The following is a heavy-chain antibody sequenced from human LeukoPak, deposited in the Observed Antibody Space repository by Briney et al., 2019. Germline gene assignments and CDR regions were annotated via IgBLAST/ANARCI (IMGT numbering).Heavy chain of an antibody. V-gene: IGHV1-46*01. CDR2: FNPSDGST. D-gene: IGHD4-17*01. CDR1: GYTFTGYY. J-gene: IGHJ5*02. Sequence: ASVKVSCKASGYTFTGYYMHWVRQAPGQGLEWMGIFNPSDGSTSYAQKFQGRVTMTRDTSTDTVYMELSSLGSGETAGYYFARGTTVTTSDWFDPCGQGTLVTVSS. CDR3: ARGTTVTTSDWFDP.